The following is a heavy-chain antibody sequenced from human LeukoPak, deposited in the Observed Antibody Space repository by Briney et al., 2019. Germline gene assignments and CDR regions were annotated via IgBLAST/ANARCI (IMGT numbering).Heavy chain of an antibody. D-gene: IGHD1-26*01. V-gene: IGHV3-21*01. CDR2: ISSSSSYI. Sequence: GGSLRLSCAASGFTFSSYSMNWVRQAPGKGLEWVSSISSSSSYIYYADSVKGRFTISRDNAKNSLHLQMNSLRAEDTAVYYCARDWSGSYYRFGYWGQGTLVTVSS. CDR1: GFTFSSYS. CDR3: ARDWSGSYYRFGY. J-gene: IGHJ4*02.